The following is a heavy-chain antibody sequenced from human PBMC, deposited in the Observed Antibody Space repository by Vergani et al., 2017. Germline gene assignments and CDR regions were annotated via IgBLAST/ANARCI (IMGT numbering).Heavy chain of an antibody. D-gene: IGHD3-22*01. Sequence: EVQLVESGGGLVQPGGSLRLSCAASGFTFSSYSMNWVRQAPGKGLEWVSYISSSSSYIYYADSVKGRFTISRDNAKNSLYLQMNSLRAEDTAVYYCARGETDSRHYYDSSGYYYGGHDAFDIWGQGTTVTVSS. CDR1: GFTFSSYS. CDR3: ARGETDSRHYYDSSGYYYGGHDAFDI. V-gene: IGHV3-21*05. J-gene: IGHJ3*02. CDR2: ISSSSSYI.